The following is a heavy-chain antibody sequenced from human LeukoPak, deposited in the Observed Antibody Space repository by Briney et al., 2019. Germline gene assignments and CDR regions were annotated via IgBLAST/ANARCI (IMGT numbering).Heavy chain of an antibody. CDR3: ARGGYSSGWPFDY. CDR2: INSDGSST. CDR1: GFTFSSYW. Sequence: PGGSLRLSCAASGFTFSSYWMHWVRQAPGKGLVWVSRINSDGSSTSYADSVKGRFTISRDNAKNTLYLQMNSLRAEDTAVYYCARGGYSSGWPFDYWGRGTLVTVSS. D-gene: IGHD6-19*01. J-gene: IGHJ4*02. V-gene: IGHV3-74*01.